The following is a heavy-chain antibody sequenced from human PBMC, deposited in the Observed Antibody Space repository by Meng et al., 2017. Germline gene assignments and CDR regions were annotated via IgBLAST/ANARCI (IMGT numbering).Heavy chain of an antibody. D-gene: IGHD1-1*01. Sequence: QVQPQQGGAGLLKPSETRSLTCAAYGGSFSGYYWSWIRQPPGKGLEWIGEINHSGSTNYNPSLKSRVTISVETSKNQFSLKLSSVTAADTAVYYCARGRSGTWPWYFDLWGRGTLVTVSS. CDR3: ARGRSGTWPWYFDL. J-gene: IGHJ2*01. CDR2: INHSGST. CDR1: GGSFSGYY. V-gene: IGHV4-34*01.